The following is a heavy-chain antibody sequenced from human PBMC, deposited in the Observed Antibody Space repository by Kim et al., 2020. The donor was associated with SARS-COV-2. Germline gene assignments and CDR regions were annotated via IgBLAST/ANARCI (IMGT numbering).Heavy chain of an antibody. Sequence: GGSLRLSCAASGFTFRNYWMHWVRQAPGKGLEWVASIKDDGSEKRYVDSVRGRFTISRDNAKKSLYLQMSSLRADDTAIYYCARDTGWHFDIRGQGTRVT. J-gene: IGHJ4*02. CDR3: ARDTGWHFDI. CDR2: IKDDGSEK. V-gene: IGHV3-7*04. CDR1: GFTFRNYW. D-gene: IGHD6-19*01.